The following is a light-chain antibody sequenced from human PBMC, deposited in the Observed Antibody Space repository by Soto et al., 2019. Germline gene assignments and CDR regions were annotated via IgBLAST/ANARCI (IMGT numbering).Light chain of an antibody. V-gene: IGKV1-39*01. CDR1: QSIGKH. J-gene: IGKJ5*01. Sequence: DIQMTQSPSSLSASVGDRVTITCRASQSIGKHLNWYSQKPGKAPKILIYAASHLQSGAPSMFSGSGAGTDFTRTVNSLQPEDVATYYCQQGYTSAITFGQGTRLEIK. CDR3: QQGYTSAIT. CDR2: AAS.